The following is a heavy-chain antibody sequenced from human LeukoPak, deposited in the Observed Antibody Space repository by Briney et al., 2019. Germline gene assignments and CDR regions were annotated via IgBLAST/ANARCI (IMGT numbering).Heavy chain of an antibody. CDR2: IYYSGST. V-gene: IGHV4-59*01. Sequence: SETLSLTCTVSGGSISSYYWSWIRQPPGKGLEWIGYIYYSGSTHYNPSLKSRVTMSADTSKSQFSLKLNSATAADTAVYYRAREGVYSGWFDYWGQGTLVTVSS. CDR3: AREGVYSGWFDY. CDR1: GGSISSYY. J-gene: IGHJ5*01. D-gene: IGHD4-11*01.